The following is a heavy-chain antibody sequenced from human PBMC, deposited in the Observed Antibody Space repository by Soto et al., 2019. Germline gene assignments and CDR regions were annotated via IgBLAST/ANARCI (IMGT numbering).Heavy chain of an antibody. J-gene: IGHJ4*02. CDR1: GYSFTSYW. CDR2: IYPGDSDT. Sequence: GESLKISCKGSGYSFTSYWIGWVRQMPGKGLEWMGIIYPGDSDTRYSPSFQGQATISADKSISTAFLQWSSLKASDTAMYYCARRCGNGSGSDCAYFDYWGQGTLVTVSS. CDR3: ARRCGNGSGSDCAYFDY. V-gene: IGHV5-51*01. D-gene: IGHD3-10*01.